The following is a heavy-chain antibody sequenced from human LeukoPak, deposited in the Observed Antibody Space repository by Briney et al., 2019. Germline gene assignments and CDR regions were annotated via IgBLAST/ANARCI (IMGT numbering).Heavy chain of an antibody. V-gene: IGHV3-23*01. Sequence: GGSLRLSCAVSGITLSNYGMSWVRQAPGKGLEWVAGISGSGGATNYTDSVKGRFTISRDHPKNTLYLQMNSLRVEDTAVYFCAKRGVVIRVILVGFHKEAYYFDSWGQGALVTVSS. J-gene: IGHJ4*02. CDR3: AKRGVVIRVILVGFHKEAYYFDS. CDR2: ISGSGGAT. CDR1: GITLSNYG. D-gene: IGHD3-22*01.